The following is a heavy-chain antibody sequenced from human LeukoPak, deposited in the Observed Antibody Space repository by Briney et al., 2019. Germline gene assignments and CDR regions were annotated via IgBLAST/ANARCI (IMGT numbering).Heavy chain of an antibody. D-gene: IGHD3-16*01. V-gene: IGHV4-39*01. Sequence: PSETLSLTCTVSGGSISSSSYYWVWIRQPPGKGLEWIGSIYYSGSTYYNPSLKSRVTISVDTSKNQFSLKLSSVTAADTAVYYCARWGSQSKPFDIWGQGTMVTVSS. CDR2: IYYSGST. J-gene: IGHJ3*02. CDR1: GGSISSSSYY. CDR3: ARWGSQSKPFDI.